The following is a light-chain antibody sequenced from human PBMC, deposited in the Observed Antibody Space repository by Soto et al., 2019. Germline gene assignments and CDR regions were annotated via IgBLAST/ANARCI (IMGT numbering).Light chain of an antibody. V-gene: IGKV3-15*01. CDR2: GAS. J-gene: IGKJ5*01. CDR3: QQYNNWPIT. CDR1: QSVSSAY. Sequence: EIVMTQSPATLSVSPGERATLSCRASQSVSSAYLAWYQQKRGQAPRLLIYGASNRATGIPARFSGSGSGTEFTLSINSLQSEDFAVYYCQQYNNWPITFGQGTRLEIK.